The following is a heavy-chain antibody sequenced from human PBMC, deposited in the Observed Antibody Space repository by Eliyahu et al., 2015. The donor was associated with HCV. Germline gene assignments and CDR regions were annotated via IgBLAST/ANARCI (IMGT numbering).Heavy chain of an antibody. Sequence: QVQLQQWGAGLLKPSETLSLTCAVYGGSFSGYYWSWIRQPPGKGLEWIGEINHSGSTNYNPSLKSRVTISVDTSKNQFSLKLSSVTAADTAVYYCARGGYSYGSSRLDYWGQGTLVTVSS. J-gene: IGHJ4*02. V-gene: IGHV4-34*01. CDR3: ARGGYSYGSSRLDY. CDR1: GGSFSGYY. CDR2: INHSGST. D-gene: IGHD5-18*01.